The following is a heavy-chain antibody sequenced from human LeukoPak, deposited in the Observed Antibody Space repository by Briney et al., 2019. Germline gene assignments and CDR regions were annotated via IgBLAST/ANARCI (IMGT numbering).Heavy chain of an antibody. D-gene: IGHD2-2*01. CDR3: ARLKCISTTCPSRYAMDV. V-gene: IGHV4-59*01. J-gene: IGHJ6*02. CDR1: GGSISSYY. Sequence: SETLSLTCSVSGGSISSYYWSWIRQPPGKGLEYIGYIYYSGSTNYNPSLKSRVTISVDTSKDQFSLNLTSVTAADTAVYYCARLKCISTTCPSRYAMDVWGQGTTVTVSS. CDR2: IYYSGST.